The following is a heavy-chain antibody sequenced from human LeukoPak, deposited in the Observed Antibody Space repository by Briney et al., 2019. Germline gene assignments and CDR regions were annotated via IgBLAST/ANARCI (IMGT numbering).Heavy chain of an antibody. D-gene: IGHD3-3*01. Sequence: QTGGSLRLSCAASGFTFSSYAMSWVRQAPGKGLEWVSGLSGSGGSTYYADSVKGRFTISRDNAKNTLYLQMTSLRAEDTAVYYCAKVRSQGVVITSFDYWGQGTLVTVSS. CDR3: AKVRSQGVVITSFDY. CDR2: LSGSGGST. J-gene: IGHJ4*02. CDR1: GFTFSSYA. V-gene: IGHV3-23*01.